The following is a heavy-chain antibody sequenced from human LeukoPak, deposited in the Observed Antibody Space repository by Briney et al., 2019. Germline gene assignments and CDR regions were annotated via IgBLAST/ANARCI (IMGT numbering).Heavy chain of an antibody. D-gene: IGHD6-6*01. V-gene: IGHV4-39*07. CDR2: IYYSGST. CDR1: GGSISSSSYY. J-gene: IGHJ3*02. CDR3: ARALPDEYVLGAFDI. Sequence: PSETLSLTCTVSGGSISSSSYYWGWIRQPPGKGLEWIGSIYYSGSTYYNPSLKSRVTISVDTSKNQFSLKLSSVTAADTAVYYCARALPDEYVLGAFDIWGQGTMVTVSS.